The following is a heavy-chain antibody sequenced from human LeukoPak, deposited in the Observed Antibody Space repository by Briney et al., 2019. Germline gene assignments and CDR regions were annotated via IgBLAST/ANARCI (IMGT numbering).Heavy chain of an antibody. CDR3: ARHQGRACSGGSCYSGGDY. J-gene: IGHJ4*02. CDR2: IFPGDSDT. D-gene: IGHD2-15*01. CDR1: GYSFTSYW. Sequence: KGGESLKISCKGSGYSFTSYWIGWVRQMPGKGLEWMGIIFPGDSDTRYSPAFQGQVTISADKSISTAYLQWSSLKASDTAMYYCARHQGRACSGGSCYSGGDYWGQGTLVTVSS. V-gene: IGHV5-51*01.